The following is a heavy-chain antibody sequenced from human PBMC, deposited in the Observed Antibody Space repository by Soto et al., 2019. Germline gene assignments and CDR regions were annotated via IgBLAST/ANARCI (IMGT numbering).Heavy chain of an antibody. CDR3: ARHVGWPYYYYGMDV. D-gene: IGHD2-15*01. V-gene: IGHV4-39*01. CDR1: GGSISSSSYY. J-gene: IGHJ6*02. Sequence: SETLSLTCTVSGGSISSSSYYWGWIRQPPGKGLEWIGSIYYSGSTYYNPSLKSRVTISVDTSKNQFSLKLSSVTAADTAVYYCARHVGWPYYYYGMDVWGQGTTVT. CDR2: IYYSGST.